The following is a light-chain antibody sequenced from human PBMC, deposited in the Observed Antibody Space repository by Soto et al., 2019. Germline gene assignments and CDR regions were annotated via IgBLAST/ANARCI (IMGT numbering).Light chain of an antibody. CDR2: KAS. CDR1: QSISTW. Sequence: DIQMTQSPSTLSASVGDRVTITCRASQSISTWLAWYQQKPGKAPNLLIYKASSLESGVPSSFSGSGSGTEFTLTISSLQPDDFATYYCQQYNTYPYTFGQGNKLEIK. V-gene: IGKV1-5*03. J-gene: IGKJ2*01. CDR3: QQYNTYPYT.